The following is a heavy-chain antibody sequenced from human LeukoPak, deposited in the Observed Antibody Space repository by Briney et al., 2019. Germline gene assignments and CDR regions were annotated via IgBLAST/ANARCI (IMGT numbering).Heavy chain of an antibody. CDR1: GYSFNNYW. CDR3: ARRLTTATFDY. V-gene: IGHV5-51*01. CDR2: IYPGDSDT. D-gene: IGHD4-11*01. Sequence: GESLKISCEGSGYSFNNYWIVWVRQMPGEGLEWMGIIYPGDSDTRYSPSFQGQVTISADKSISTAYLQWSSLKASDTAMYYCARRLTTATFDYWGQGTLVTVSS. J-gene: IGHJ4*02.